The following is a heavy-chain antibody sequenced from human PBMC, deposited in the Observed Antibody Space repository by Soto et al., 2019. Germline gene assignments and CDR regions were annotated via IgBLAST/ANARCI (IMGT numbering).Heavy chain of an antibody. CDR1: GFTFSSYA. CDR2: ISGSGGST. Sequence: GGSLRHSCASSGFTFSSYAMSWVRQAPGKGLEWVSAISGSGGSTYYADSVKGRFTISRDNSKNTLYLQMNSLRAEDTAVYYCAKDLSYYDSSGYYLADAFDIWGQGTMVTVSS. V-gene: IGHV3-23*01. D-gene: IGHD3-22*01. J-gene: IGHJ3*02. CDR3: AKDLSYYDSSGYYLADAFDI.